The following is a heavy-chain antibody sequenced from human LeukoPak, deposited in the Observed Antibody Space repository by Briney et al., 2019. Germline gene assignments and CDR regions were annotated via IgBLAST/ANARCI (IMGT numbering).Heavy chain of an antibody. CDR2: ISSSSSTI. CDR3: ARDWYFDL. J-gene: IGHJ2*01. V-gene: IGHV3-48*01. Sequence: GGSLRLSCAASGFTFSSYSMNWVRQAPGKGLEWVSYISSSSSTIYYAASVKGRFTISRDNAKNSLYLQMNSLRAEDTAVYYGARDWYFDLWGRGTLVTVSS. CDR1: GFTFSSYS.